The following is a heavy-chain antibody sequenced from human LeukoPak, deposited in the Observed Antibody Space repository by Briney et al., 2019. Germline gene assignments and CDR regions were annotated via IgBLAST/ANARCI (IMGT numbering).Heavy chain of an antibody. CDR2: ISAYIGNT. CDR3: ARVREIVDSSGWYDY. CDR1: GYTFTSYA. J-gene: IGHJ4*02. D-gene: IGHD6-19*01. Sequence: ATLKLSCTASGYTFTSYAISWVRQAPGQGLEWMGWISAYIGNTTYAQKLQGRVTMITNTSTRTASTAMGRRRSDDTAVYYCARVREIVDSSGWYDYWGQATLVTVSS. V-gene: IGHV1-18*01.